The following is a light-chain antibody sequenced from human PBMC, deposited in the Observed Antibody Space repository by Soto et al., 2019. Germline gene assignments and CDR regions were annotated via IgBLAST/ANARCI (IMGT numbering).Light chain of an antibody. V-gene: IGKV3-20*01. CDR2: GAS. Sequence: IVMTQSPATLSVSPGERATLSCRASQSINSNLAWYQQQPGQAPRLLILGASNRATGIPDRVSGSGSGTDFTLTISRLEPEDFAVYDCQQYGTSPFTFGGGTKVDIK. CDR3: QQYGTSPFT. CDR1: QSINSN. J-gene: IGKJ4*01.